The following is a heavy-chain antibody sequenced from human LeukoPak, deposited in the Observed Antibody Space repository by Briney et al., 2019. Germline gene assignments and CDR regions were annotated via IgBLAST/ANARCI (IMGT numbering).Heavy chain of an antibody. D-gene: IGHD2-21*02. Sequence: GESLKISCKGSGYSFTSYWIGWVRQMPGKGLEWMGIIYPGDSDTRYSPSFQGQVTISADKSISTAYLQWSSLKASDTAMYYCARQDCGGDCYSGSFDYWGQGTLVTVSS. CDR1: GYSFTSYW. J-gene: IGHJ4*02. CDR2: IYPGDSDT. V-gene: IGHV5-51*01. CDR3: ARQDCGGDCYSGSFDY.